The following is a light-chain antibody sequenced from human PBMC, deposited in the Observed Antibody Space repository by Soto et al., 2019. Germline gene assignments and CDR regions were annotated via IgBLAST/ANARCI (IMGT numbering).Light chain of an antibody. CDR2: DVN. CDR3: CSFSTSGTHV. Sequence: VLTKPASVSGFPGQSITFSCTRTSSDLGTYDYVSWHQQHPGKAPKLIIYDVNNRPSGVSSRFSGSKSGNTASLTISGLQTEDEADYYCCSFSTSGTHVFGTGTKVTVL. CDR1: SSDLGTYDY. V-gene: IGLV2-14*01. J-gene: IGLJ1*01.